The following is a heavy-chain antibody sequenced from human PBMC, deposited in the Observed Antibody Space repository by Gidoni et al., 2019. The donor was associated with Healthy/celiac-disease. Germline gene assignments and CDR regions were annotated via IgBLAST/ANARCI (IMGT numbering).Heavy chain of an antibody. CDR1: GCPISSSSYY. Sequence: QLQLQESGPGLVKPSETLSLTCTVSGCPISSSSYYWCWIRPPPGKGLEGIGSIYYSGRTYYNPSLKSRVTISVDTSTNQFSLTLSSVTAAATAVYYCARRVYYYYMDVWGKGTTVTVSS. CDR3: ARRVYYYYMDV. CDR2: IYYSGRT. V-gene: IGHV4-39*01. J-gene: IGHJ6*03.